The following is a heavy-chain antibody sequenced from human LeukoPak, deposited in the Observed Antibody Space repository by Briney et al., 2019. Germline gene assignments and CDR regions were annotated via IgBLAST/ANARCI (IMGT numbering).Heavy chain of an antibody. CDR3: ARRGYSTYGMDV. D-gene: IGHD5-18*01. CDR1: GFTFSSYA. Sequence: GGPLRLSCAASGFTFSSYAMSWVRQAPGKGLEWVSAISGSGGSTYYADSVKGRFTISRDNAKNSLYLQMNSLRAEDTAVYYCARRGYSTYGMDVWGQGTTVTVSS. CDR2: ISGSGGST. J-gene: IGHJ6*02. V-gene: IGHV3-23*01.